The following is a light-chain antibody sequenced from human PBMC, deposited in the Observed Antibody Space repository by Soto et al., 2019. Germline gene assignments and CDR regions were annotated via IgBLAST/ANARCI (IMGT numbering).Light chain of an antibody. CDR1: QSVTSSY. Sequence: EIVFTQSPGTLSFSPGERATLSCRASQSVTSSYLAWYQQKPGQAPRLLIYAASSRATGIPDRFSGSGSGTDFTLTISRLEPEDFAVYYCQQYGYSSTFGGGTKVDIK. V-gene: IGKV3-20*01. CDR2: AAS. J-gene: IGKJ4*01. CDR3: QQYGYSST.